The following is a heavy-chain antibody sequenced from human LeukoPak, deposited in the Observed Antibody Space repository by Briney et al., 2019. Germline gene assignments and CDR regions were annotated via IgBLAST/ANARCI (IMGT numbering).Heavy chain of an antibody. CDR1: GGSFSGYY. CDR2: INHSGST. Sequence: SETLSLTCAVYGGSFSGYYWNWIRQAPGKGLEWIGEINHSGSTRYNPSLKSRVTISVDTSKNQFSLKLSSVTAADTAVYYCARGLAGDSSGYYPAEGWFDPWGQGTLVTVSS. D-gene: IGHD3-22*01. J-gene: IGHJ5*02. CDR3: ARGLAGDSSGYYPAEGWFDP. V-gene: IGHV4-34*01.